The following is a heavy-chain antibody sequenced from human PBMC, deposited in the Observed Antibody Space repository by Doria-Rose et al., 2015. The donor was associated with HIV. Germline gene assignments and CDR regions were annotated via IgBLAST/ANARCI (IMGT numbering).Heavy chain of an antibody. CDR2: IFYTVST. D-gene: IGHD1-26*01. Sequence: QVQLQESGPGLVKPSETLSLTCSVSGDSISHYYWSWIRQPPGKVLVYIGDIFYTVSTNYSHSLKSRVSMSIDTSKNKFSLRISSVTAAGTSVYYCARVLSGNYDYWGLGTLVTVSS. CDR3: ARVLSGNYDY. V-gene: IGHV4-59*01. J-gene: IGHJ4*02. CDR1: GDSISHYY.